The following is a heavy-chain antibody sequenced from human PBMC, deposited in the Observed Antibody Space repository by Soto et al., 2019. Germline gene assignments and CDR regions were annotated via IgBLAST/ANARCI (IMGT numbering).Heavy chain of an antibody. CDR1: GFTFSGYG. Sequence: QVQLDESGGGVVQPGRSLRLSCEASGFTFSGYGMHWVRQAPGKGLEWVAVISYEGSNQYYAESVKGRFTISRDNAKNTLFLQMNGLIVEDTGIYYCAKDEGWRIQLWLGSDGLDVWGHVTTVTVSS. CDR2: ISYEGSNQ. D-gene: IGHD5-18*01. CDR3: AKDEGWRIQLWLGSDGLDV. J-gene: IGHJ6*02. V-gene: IGHV3-30*18.